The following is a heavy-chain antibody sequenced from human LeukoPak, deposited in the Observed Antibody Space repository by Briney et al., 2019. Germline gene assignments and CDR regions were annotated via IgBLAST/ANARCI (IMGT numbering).Heavy chain of an antibody. CDR1: GFTFDDYT. CDR2: ISWDAGSA. J-gene: IGHJ4*02. Sequence: GGCLRLSFATSGFTFDDYTMHWVRQTPGKGLELVSLISWDAGSAYYADSVKARFTISRDNSKNSLYLQMSSLRPEDTALYYCVRGFVGAHVGFDYWGQGTLVTVSS. CDR3: VRGFVGAHVGFDY. D-gene: IGHD1-26*01. V-gene: IGHV3-43*01.